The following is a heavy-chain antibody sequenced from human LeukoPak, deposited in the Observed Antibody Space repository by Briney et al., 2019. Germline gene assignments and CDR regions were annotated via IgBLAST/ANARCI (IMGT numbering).Heavy chain of an antibody. D-gene: IGHD3-22*01. V-gene: IGHV3-21*01. J-gene: IGHJ4*02. Sequence: PGGSLRLSCAASGFTFSTYTMNWVRQAPGKGLEWVSSITSSSSYIYYADSVKGRFTISRDNAKNSLYLQMNSLRAEDTAVYYCARHVVAVGFDYWGQGTQVTVSS. CDR3: ARHVVAVGFDY. CDR1: GFTFSTYT. CDR2: ITSSSSYI.